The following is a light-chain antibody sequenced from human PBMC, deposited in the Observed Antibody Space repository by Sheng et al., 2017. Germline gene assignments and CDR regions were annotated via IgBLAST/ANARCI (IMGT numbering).Light chain of an antibody. V-gene: IGKV3-20*01. J-gene: IGKJ2*01. CDR3: QQYGSSPPYT. Sequence: DTVLTQSPGTLSLTPGEGVTLSCRASQSVRNNYLAWFQQKPGQAPRLLIYGASSRVTGIPDRFTGSGSGTDFTLTISRLEPEDFAVYYCQQYGSSPPYTFGQGTKLEIK. CDR1: QSVRNNY. CDR2: GAS.